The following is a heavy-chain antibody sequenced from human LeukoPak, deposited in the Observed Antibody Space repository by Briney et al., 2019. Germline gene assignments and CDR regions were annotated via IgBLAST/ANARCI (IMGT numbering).Heavy chain of an antibody. V-gene: IGHV3-23*01. J-gene: IGHJ4*01. CDR3: VKKISLSGTKGGFDY. Sequence: PGGSLRLSCGASGFTFSSYDMSWVRQAPGKGLEWVSAISVTGGLTYYADSVKGRFTISRDNSKNTLYLQMNSLRAEDTAVYYCVKKISLSGTKGGFDYWGQGTLVTVSS. D-gene: IGHD1-1*01. CDR2: ISVTGGLT. CDR1: GFTFSSYD.